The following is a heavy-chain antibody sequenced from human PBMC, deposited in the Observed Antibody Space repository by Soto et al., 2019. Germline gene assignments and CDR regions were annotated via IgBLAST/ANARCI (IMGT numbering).Heavy chain of an antibody. CDR3: TKDRHPDGIWTFDF. Sequence: GSLRLSCAASGFTFSDYGIHWVRQAPGKGLEWVAVISYDGSNKYYADSVKGRFTISRDYSKNILLLQMNSLRDEDSAIYYCTKDRHPDGIWTFDFWGQGTLVTVSS. CDR2: ISYDGSNK. J-gene: IGHJ4*02. D-gene: IGHD3-9*01. V-gene: IGHV3-30*18. CDR1: GFTFSDYG.